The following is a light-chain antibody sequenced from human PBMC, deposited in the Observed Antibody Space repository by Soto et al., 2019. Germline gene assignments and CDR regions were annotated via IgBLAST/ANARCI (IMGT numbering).Light chain of an antibody. CDR3: QQYSNWPET. CDR1: QSISSN. Sequence: EIVMTQSPATLSVSPVERASLSCRASQSISSNLAWYQQKPGQAPRLLIYDASTRATGIPARFSGSGSGTEFTLTISSLQSEDFAVYYCQQYSNWPETFGQGTKVEIK. CDR2: DAS. J-gene: IGKJ1*01. V-gene: IGKV3-15*01.